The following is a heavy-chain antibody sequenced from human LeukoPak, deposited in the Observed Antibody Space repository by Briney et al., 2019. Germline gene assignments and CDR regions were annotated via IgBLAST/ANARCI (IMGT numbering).Heavy chain of an antibody. CDR2: IYYSGST. J-gene: IGHJ4*02. V-gene: IGHV4-59*11. D-gene: IGHD4-23*01. Sequence: PSETLSLTCTVPGGSISSHYWSWIRQPPGKGLGWIGYIYYSGSTNYNPSLKSRVTISVDTSKNQFSLKLSSVTAADTAVYYCARVPYGGNLPFDYWGQGTLVTVSS. CDR3: ARVPYGGNLPFDY. CDR1: GGSISSHY.